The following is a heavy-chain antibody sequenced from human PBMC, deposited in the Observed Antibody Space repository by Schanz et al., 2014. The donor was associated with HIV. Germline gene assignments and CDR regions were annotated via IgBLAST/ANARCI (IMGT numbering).Heavy chain of an antibody. V-gene: IGHV3-30-3*02. Sequence: VQLLESGGGLVQPGGSLRLSCAGSGFAFSSYAMTWVRQAPGKGLEWVAVISYDGSNKYYADSVKGRFTISRDNSKNTLYLQMNSLRAEDTAVYYCAKEGSSFSSTYYDSWGQGTLVTVSS. CDR3: AKEGSSFSSTYYDS. D-gene: IGHD3-10*01. J-gene: IGHJ4*02. CDR2: ISYDGSNK. CDR1: GFAFSSYA.